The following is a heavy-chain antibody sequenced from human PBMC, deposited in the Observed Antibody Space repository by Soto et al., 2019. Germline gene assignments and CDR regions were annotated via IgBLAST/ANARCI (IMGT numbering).Heavy chain of an antibody. CDR3: SRIAVSGPITGFDY. CDR1: GGSISSYY. V-gene: IGHV4-59*08. D-gene: IGHD6-19*01. Sequence: PSETLSLTCTVSGGSISSYYWSWIRQPPGKGLEWIGYIYYSGSTYYNPSLKSRVTISVDTSKTQSSLKLSSVTAADTAVYYCSRIAVSGPITGFDYWGQGPLVTVSS. J-gene: IGHJ4*02. CDR2: IYYSGST.